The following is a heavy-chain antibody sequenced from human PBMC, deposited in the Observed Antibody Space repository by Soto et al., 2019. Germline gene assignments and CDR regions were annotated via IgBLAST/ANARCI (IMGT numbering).Heavy chain of an antibody. V-gene: IGHV1-18*01. CDR3: ARAPYDFPPGY. CDR2: ISAYNGNT. Sequence: WLRQAPGQGLEWMGWISAYNGNTNYAQKLQGRVTMTTDTSTSTAYMELRSLRSDDTAVYYCARAPYDFPPGYWGQGTLVTVSS. D-gene: IGHD3-3*01. J-gene: IGHJ4*02.